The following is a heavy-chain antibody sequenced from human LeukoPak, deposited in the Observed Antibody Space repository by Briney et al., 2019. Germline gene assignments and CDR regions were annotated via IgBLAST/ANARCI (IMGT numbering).Heavy chain of an antibody. V-gene: IGHV3-43*02. CDR1: GFTFDDYA. Sequence: GGSLRLSCAASGFTFDDYAMHWVRQAPGKGLEWVSLISGDGGSTDFADSVKGRFSISRDNSKDSLYLQMNSLRTDDTALYYCAKERGGSYYYFDYWGQGTPVTVSS. CDR2: ISGDGGST. CDR3: AKERGGSYYYFDY. D-gene: IGHD1-26*01. J-gene: IGHJ4*02.